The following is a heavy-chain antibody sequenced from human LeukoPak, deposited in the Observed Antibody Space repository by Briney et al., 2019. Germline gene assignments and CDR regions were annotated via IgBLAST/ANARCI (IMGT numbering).Heavy chain of an antibody. CDR1: GFTFRNHI. Sequence: GGSLRLSCAASGFTFRNHIISWIRLAPGKGLEWVANMRQDGSEKFYVDSVKGRFTISRDDAKNSLYLQMDSLRAEDTALYYCAREGDAFDFWGQGTMVTVSS. CDR3: AREGDAFDF. V-gene: IGHV3-7*01. CDR2: MRQDGSEK. J-gene: IGHJ3*01.